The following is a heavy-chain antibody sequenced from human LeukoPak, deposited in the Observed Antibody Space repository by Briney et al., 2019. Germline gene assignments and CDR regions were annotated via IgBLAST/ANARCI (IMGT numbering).Heavy chain of an antibody. Sequence: PSETLSLTCTVSGGSISTADYYWSWIRQPPGKGLEWIGYIYYSGSTYYNPSLKSRVTISVDTSKNQFSLKLSSVTAADTAVYYCARVDSYGPGPGVLLYYGMDVWGQGTTVTVSS. CDR1: GGSISTADYY. CDR2: IYYSGST. J-gene: IGHJ6*02. V-gene: IGHV4-30-4*01. CDR3: ARVDSYGPGPGVLLYYGMDV. D-gene: IGHD5-18*01.